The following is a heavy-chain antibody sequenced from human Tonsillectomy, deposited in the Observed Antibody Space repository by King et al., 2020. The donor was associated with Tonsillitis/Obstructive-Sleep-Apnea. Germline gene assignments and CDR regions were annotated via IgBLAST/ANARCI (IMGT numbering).Heavy chain of an antibody. CDR2: IIPIFGTA. V-gene: IGHV1-69*12. CDR3: AAEYGYSSGWYKNYFDY. D-gene: IGHD6-19*01. CDR1: GGTFSSYA. J-gene: IGHJ4*02. Sequence: QLVQSGAEVKKPGSSVKVSCKASGGTFSSYAISWVRQAPGQGLEWMGGIIPIFGTANYAQKFQGRVTITADESTSTAYMELSSLRSEDTAVYYCAAEYGYSSGWYKNYFDYWGQGTLVTVSS.